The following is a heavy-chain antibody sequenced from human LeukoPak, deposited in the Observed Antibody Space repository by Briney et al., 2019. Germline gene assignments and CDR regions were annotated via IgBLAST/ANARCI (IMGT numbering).Heavy chain of an antibody. Sequence: GGSLRLSCAASGFTFSRYAMSWVRRAPGKGLEWVCGMSSSGESPYYADSVKGRFTISRDNSKNTLYLEINSLRAEDTAVYYCAKKRRDGYNPFDYLGQGTLVIVSS. J-gene: IGHJ4*02. CDR3: AKKRRDGYNPFDY. V-gene: IGHV3-23*01. CDR2: MSSSGESP. CDR1: GFTFSRYA. D-gene: IGHD5-24*01.